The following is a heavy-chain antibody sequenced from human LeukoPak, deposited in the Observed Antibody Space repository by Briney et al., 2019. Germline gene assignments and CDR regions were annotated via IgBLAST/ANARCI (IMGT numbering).Heavy chain of an antibody. Sequence: GGSLRLSCAASGFTVSSNHMSWVRQAPGKGLEWVSVIYSGGSTYYADSVKGRFTISRDNSKNTLYLQMNSLKAEDTAVYYCASHSSSWYGFDYWGQGTLVTVSS. D-gene: IGHD6-13*01. CDR1: GFTVSSNH. CDR3: ASHSSSWYGFDY. J-gene: IGHJ4*02. CDR2: IYSGGST. V-gene: IGHV3-53*01.